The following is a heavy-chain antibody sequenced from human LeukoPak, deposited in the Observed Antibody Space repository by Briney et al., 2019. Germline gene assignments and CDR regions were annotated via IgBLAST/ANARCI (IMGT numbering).Heavy chain of an antibody. Sequence: PGGSLRLSCAASGFTFSSYWMSWVRQAPGKGLEWVANIKQDGSEKYYVDSVKGRFTISRDNAKNSLYLQMNSLRAEDTAVYYCARVLFGVGIGPRGWQDYGMDVGGQGTTVTVSS. CDR2: IKQDGSEK. D-gene: IGHD3-3*01. CDR1: GFTFSSYW. J-gene: IGHJ6*02. CDR3: ARVLFGVGIGPRGWQDYGMDV. V-gene: IGHV3-7*01.